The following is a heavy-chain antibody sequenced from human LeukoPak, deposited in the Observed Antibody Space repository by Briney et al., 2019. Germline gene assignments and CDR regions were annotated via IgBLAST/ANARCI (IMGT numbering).Heavy chain of an antibody. CDR3: ARDRDRTASPRVGATTPRFSPVDY. CDR2: INPNSGGT. CDR1: QYSFSDYA. V-gene: IGHV1-2*06. D-gene: IGHD1-26*01. J-gene: IGHJ4*02. Sequence: GASVKVSCKASQYSFSDYAIHWVRQAPGQGLEWMGRINPNSGGTNYAQKFQGRVTMTRDTSISTAYMELSRLRSDDTAVYYCARDRDRTASPRVGATTPRFSPVDYWGQGTLVTVSS.